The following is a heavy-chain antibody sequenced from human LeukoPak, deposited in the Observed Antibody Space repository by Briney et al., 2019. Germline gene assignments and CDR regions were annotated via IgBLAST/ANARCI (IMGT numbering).Heavy chain of an antibody. J-gene: IGHJ4*02. CDR2: INPDGSST. CDR1: GFTFSSYW. V-gene: IGHV3-74*01. CDR3: VRYGSFSH. Sequence: PGGSLRLSCVASGFTFSSYWMHWVRQGPGKGLVWVSLINPDGSSTNYADSVKGRFTISRDNAKNTVYLQMNSLRPEDTAVYYCVRYGSFSHWCQGTLVTVSS. D-gene: IGHD2-15*01.